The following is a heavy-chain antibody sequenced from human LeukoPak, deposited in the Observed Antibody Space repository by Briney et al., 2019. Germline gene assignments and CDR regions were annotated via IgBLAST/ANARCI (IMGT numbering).Heavy chain of an antibody. CDR1: DGSISSYY. V-gene: IGHV4-4*09. J-gene: IGHJ5*02. CDR3: ARDKVYWFDP. Sequence: SETLSLTCTVSDGSISSYYWSWIRQPPGKGLEWIGYIYTSGSTNYNPSLKSRVTISVDTSKKQFSLKLSSVTAADTAVYYCARDKVYWFDPWGQGTLVTVSS. CDR2: IYTSGST.